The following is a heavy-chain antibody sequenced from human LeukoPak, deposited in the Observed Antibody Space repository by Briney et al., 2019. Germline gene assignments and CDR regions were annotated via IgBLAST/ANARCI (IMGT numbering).Heavy chain of an antibody. CDR2: IWYDGSDK. CDR3: ARDTYNMDV. J-gene: IGHJ6*02. D-gene: IGHD5-24*01. V-gene: IGHV3-33*01. Sequence: GGSLRLSCAASGLTFSLYGMHWVRQTPGKGLEWVALIWYDGSDKYYADSVKGRFTISRDSSMNTLYLQMNSLRAEDTAVYYCARDTYNMDVWGQGTTVTVSS. CDR1: GLTFSLYG.